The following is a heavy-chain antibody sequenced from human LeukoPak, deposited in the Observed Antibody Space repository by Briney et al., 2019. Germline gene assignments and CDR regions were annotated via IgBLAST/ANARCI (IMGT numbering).Heavy chain of an antibody. CDR2: IKRDGSEK. Sequence: GSLSLSCAASGFTFSSYWMSWVRQAPGKGLEWVANIKRDGSEKYYVVSVKGRFTISRDSAKNSLYLQMDSLRAEDTAVYYCARSRSAGYWGQGPLVTVSS. CDR3: ARSRSAGY. J-gene: IGHJ4*02. V-gene: IGHV3-7*01. CDR1: GFTFSSYW.